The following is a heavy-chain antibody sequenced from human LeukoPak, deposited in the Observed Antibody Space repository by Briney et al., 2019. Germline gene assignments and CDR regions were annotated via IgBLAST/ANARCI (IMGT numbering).Heavy chain of an antibody. CDR2: MNPNSDNT. D-gene: IGHD6-19*01. V-gene: IGHV1-8*01. Sequence: ASVKVSCTASGYIFTTYDINWVRQATGQGLGWMGWMNPNSDNTGYAQNFQGRVTMSRNTSISTAYMELCSLRSEDTAVYYCVRSGAVAGSRFDPWGEGTLVTVSS. CDR1: GYIFTTYD. J-gene: IGHJ5*02. CDR3: VRSGAVAGSRFDP.